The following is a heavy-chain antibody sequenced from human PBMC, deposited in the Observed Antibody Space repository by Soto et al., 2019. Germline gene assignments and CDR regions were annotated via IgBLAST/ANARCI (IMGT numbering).Heavy chain of an antibody. J-gene: IGHJ4*02. CDR1: VASISTYY. CDR3: ARDRDFRFDY. CDR2: IYNSGST. Sequence: SETLSLTCSVSVASISTYYWSWIRQPPGKGLEWIGHIYNSGSTNYNPSLKSRVTISVDTSKNQFSLKLSSVTTADTAVYYCARDRDFRFDYWGQGTQVTVSS. V-gene: IGHV4-59*01.